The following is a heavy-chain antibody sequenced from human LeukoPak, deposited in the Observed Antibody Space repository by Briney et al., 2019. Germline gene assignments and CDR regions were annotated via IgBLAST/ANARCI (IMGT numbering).Heavy chain of an antibody. CDR2: ICGSGGST. D-gene: IGHD3-16*02. J-gene: IGHJ6*03. CDR3: ARDYLPGRDDYYYMDV. CDR1: GFSLSRYA. Sequence: GGSLRLSCVASGFSLSRYAMSWVRPAPGKGLEWVSDICGSGGSTLSADSVKGRFTIFRDNSKNTLYLQMNSLRADDTALYYCARDYLPGRDDYYYMDVWGKGTTVTVSS. V-gene: IGHV3-23*01.